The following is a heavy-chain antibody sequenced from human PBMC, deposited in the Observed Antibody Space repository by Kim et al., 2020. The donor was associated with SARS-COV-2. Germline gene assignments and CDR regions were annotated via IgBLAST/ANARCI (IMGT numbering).Heavy chain of an antibody. CDR3: ASNYHDWLLYNY. Sequence: SETLSLTCTVSGGSISSSSYYWGWIRQPPGKGLEWIGSIYYSGSTYYNPSLKSRVTISVDTSKNQFSLKLSSVTAADTAVYYCASNYHDWLLYNYWGQGTLVTVSS. D-gene: IGHD3-9*01. CDR2: IYYSGST. V-gene: IGHV4-39*01. J-gene: IGHJ4*02. CDR1: GGSISSSSYY.